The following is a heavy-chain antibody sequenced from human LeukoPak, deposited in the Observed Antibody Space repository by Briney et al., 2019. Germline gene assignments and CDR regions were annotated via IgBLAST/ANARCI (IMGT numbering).Heavy chain of an antibody. CDR3: AKDRSSSWLDY. CDR1: GFTFSSCA. Sequence: PGRSLRLSCAASGFTFSSCAMHWVRQAPGKGLEWVSVISYHGNNQYYADSVKGRFIISRDNSKNTLYLQMNSLRPEDTAVYYCAKDRSSSWLDYWGQGTLVTVSS. D-gene: IGHD6-13*01. J-gene: IGHJ4*02. CDR2: ISYHGNNQ. V-gene: IGHV3-30-3*01.